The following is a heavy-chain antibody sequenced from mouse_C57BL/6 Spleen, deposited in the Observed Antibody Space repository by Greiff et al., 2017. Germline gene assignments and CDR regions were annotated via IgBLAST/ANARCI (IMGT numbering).Heavy chain of an antibody. Sequence: QVQLQQSGAELVKPGASVKISCEASGYAFSSYWMNWVKQRPGKGLEWIGQIYPGDGDTNYNGKFKGKATLTADKSSSTAYMQLSSLTSEDSAVYFCAREGLYDGYLDYWGQGTTLTVSS. J-gene: IGHJ2*01. V-gene: IGHV1-80*01. CDR3: AREGLYDGYLDY. D-gene: IGHD2-3*01. CDR2: IYPGDGDT. CDR1: GYAFSSYW.